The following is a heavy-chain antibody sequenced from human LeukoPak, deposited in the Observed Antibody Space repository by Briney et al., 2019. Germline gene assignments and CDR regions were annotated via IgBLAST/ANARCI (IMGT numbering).Heavy chain of an antibody. V-gene: IGHV4-34*01. D-gene: IGHD3-10*01. CDR1: GGSFSGYY. Sequence: SETLSLTCAVYGGSFSGYYWSWIRQPPGKGLEWIGEINHSGSTNYNLSLKSRVTISVDTSKNQFSLKLSSVTAADTAVYYCARRAYGSGPTGGYYFDYWGQGTLVTVSS. CDR3: ARRAYGSGPTGGYYFDY. CDR2: INHSGST. J-gene: IGHJ4*02.